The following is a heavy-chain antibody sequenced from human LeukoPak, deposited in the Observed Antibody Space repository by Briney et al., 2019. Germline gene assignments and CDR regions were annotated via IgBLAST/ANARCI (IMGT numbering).Heavy chain of an antibody. D-gene: IGHD3-22*01. CDR3: ARGRNYYDSSGYYFNNKGYYFDY. J-gene: IGHJ4*02. V-gene: IGHV1-2*02. Sequence: ASVKVSCKASGYTFTGYYMHWVRQAPGQGLEWMGWINPNSGGTNYAQKFQGRVTMTRDTSISTAYMELSRLRSDDTAVYYCARGRNYYDSSGYYFNNKGYYFDYWGQGTLVTVSS. CDR2: INPNSGGT. CDR1: GYTFTGYY.